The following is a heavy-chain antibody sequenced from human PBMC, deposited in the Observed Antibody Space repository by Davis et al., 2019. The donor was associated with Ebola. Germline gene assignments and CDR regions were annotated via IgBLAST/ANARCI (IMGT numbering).Heavy chain of an antibody. CDR2: ISSSSSTI. CDR1: GFTFSDYY. V-gene: IGHV3-11*04. D-gene: IGHD6-19*01. CDR3: ARGPYSGDAWFDP. Sequence: GGSLRLSCPASGFTFSDYYMSWIHQAPGKGLEWVSYISSSSSTIYYADSVKGRFTISRDNAKNSLYLQMNSLRDEDTAVYYRARGPYSGDAWFDPWGQGTLVTVSS. J-gene: IGHJ5*02.